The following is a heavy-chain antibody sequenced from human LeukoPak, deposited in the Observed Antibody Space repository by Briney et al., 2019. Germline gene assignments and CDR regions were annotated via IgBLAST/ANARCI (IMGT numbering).Heavy chain of an antibody. CDR3: ATFSAIVGPFDY. J-gene: IGHJ4*02. D-gene: IGHD1-26*01. Sequence: ASVKVSCKVSGYTLTELSMHWVRQAPGKGLEWMGGFDPEDGETIYAQKFQGRVTMTEDTPTDTAYMELSSLRSEDTAVYYCATFSAIVGPFDYWGQGTLVTVSS. CDR1: GYTLTELS. V-gene: IGHV1-24*01. CDR2: FDPEDGET.